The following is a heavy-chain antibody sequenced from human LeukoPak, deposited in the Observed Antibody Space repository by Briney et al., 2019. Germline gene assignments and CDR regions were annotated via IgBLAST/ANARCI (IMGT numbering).Heavy chain of an antibody. D-gene: IGHD2-2*01. CDR2: IYYSGST. CDR3: ARQSSTSRQYWYFDL. CDR1: GGSISSSSYY. V-gene: IGHV4-39*01. J-gene: IGHJ2*01. Sequence: PSETLSLTCTVSGGSISSSSYYWGWIRQPQGKGLEWIGSIYYSGSTYYNPSLKSRVTISVDTSKNQFSLKLSSVTAADTAVYYCARQSSTSRQYWYFDLWGRGTLVTVSS.